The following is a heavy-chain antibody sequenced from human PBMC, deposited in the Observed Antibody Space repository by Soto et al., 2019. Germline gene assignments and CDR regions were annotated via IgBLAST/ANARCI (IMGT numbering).Heavy chain of an antibody. J-gene: IGHJ4*02. V-gene: IGHV3-30-3*01. CDR2: ISSDGSNK. CDR3: ARAGTIFGVVTIDPYLDY. CDR1: GFTFSSYA. D-gene: IGHD3-3*01. Sequence: GRSLRLSCAASGFTFSSYAMHCVRQAPCKGLEWVAVISSDGSNKYYADSVKGRFTISRDNSKNTLYLQMNSLRAEDTAVYYCARAGTIFGVVTIDPYLDYWGQGTMVTVSS.